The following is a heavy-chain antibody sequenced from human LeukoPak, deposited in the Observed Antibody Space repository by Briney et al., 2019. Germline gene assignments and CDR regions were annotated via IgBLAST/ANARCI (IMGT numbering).Heavy chain of an antibody. CDR2: ISGDAGRT. CDR3: AKGPYDSSGYYSRPGGY. CDR1: GFTFSSYG. Sequence: GGSLRLSCAASGFTFSSYGMNWVRQAPGKGLEWVSGISGDAGRTYYADSVKGRFTISRDNSKNTLYLQMNSLRAEDTAVYYCAKGPYDSSGYYSRPGGYWGQGTLVTVSS. V-gene: IGHV3-23*01. D-gene: IGHD3-22*01. J-gene: IGHJ4*02.